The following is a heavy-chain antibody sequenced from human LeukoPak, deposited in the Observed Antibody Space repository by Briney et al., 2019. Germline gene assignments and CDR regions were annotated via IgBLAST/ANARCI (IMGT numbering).Heavy chain of an antibody. J-gene: IGHJ4*02. CDR3: ARDGSGSYYNVTYFDY. D-gene: IGHD3-10*01. Sequence: ASVKVSCKASGYTFTSYYMHWVRQAPGQGLEWMGIINPSGGSTSYAQKFQGRVTMTRDMSTSTVYMELSSLRSEDTAVYYCARDGSGSYYNVTYFDYWGQGTLVTVSS. CDR2: INPSGGST. CDR1: GYTFTSYY. V-gene: IGHV1-46*01.